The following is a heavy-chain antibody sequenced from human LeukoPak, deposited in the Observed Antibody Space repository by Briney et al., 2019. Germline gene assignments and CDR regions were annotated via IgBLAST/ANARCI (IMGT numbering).Heavy chain of an antibody. D-gene: IGHD1-26*01. CDR2: IYTSGST. CDR3: ARESGSYQSYQDYYYYYMDV. CDR1: GGSISSGSYY. J-gene: IGHJ6*03. Sequence: PSETLSLTCTVSGGSISSGSYYWSWIRQPAGKGLEWIGRIYTSGSTNYNPSLKSRVTISVDTSKNQFSLKLSSVTAADTAVYYCARESGSYQSYQDYYYYYMDVWGKGTTVTVSS. V-gene: IGHV4-61*02.